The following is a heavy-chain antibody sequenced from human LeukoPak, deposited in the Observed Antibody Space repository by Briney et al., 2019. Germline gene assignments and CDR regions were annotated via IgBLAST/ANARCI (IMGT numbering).Heavy chain of an antibody. CDR1: GFTFDDYA. V-gene: IGHV3-9*01. CDR2: ISWNSGGI. D-gene: IGHD3-22*01. CDR3: ARDSYYDSSGRRYFDY. J-gene: IGHJ4*02. Sequence: GGSLRLSCAASGFTFDDYAMHWVRQAPGKGLEWVSGISWNSGGIGYADSVKGRFTISRDNAKKSLYLQMNSLRAEDTAVYYCARDSYYDSSGRRYFDYWGQGTLVTVSS.